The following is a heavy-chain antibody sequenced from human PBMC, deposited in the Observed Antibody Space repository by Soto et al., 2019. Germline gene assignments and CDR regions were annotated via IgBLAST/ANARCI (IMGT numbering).Heavy chain of an antibody. CDR3: ASDLPTVLTLSPTYYGMDV. Sequence: QVQLMQSGAEVRKPGASVRLSCKASGYTFTNCYLHWVRQAPGQGLEWMGIINPNDGSTTYPQKFQGRVTXTXDXXTSTVYMELGSLRSEDTAVYFCASDLPTVLTLSPTYYGMDVWGQGTTVTVSS. J-gene: IGHJ6*02. CDR2: INPNDGST. D-gene: IGHD4-17*01. CDR1: GYTFTNCY. V-gene: IGHV1-46*03.